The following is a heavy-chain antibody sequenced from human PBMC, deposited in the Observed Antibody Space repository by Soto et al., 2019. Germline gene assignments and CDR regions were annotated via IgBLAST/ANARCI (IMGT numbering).Heavy chain of an antibody. CDR2: IIPIFGTA. Sequence: SVKVSCKASGGTFSSYAISWVRQAPGQGLEWMGGIIPIFGTANYAQKFQGRVTITADESTSTAYMELSSLRSEDTAVYYCASRRDDYNPGDYWSQGTLVTVSS. J-gene: IGHJ4*02. V-gene: IGHV1-69*13. D-gene: IGHD4-4*01. CDR3: ASRRDDYNPGDY. CDR1: GGTFSSYA.